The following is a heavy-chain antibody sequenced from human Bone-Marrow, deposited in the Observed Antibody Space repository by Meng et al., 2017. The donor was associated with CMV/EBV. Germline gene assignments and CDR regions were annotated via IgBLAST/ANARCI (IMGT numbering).Heavy chain of an antibody. CDR3: ARRPPGTTGPSTGFDP. D-gene: IGHD1-1*01. CDR2: IYYSGST. V-gene: IGHV4-59*08. J-gene: IGHJ5*02. Sequence: SETLSLTCTVSGGSISSYYWSWIRQPPGKGLEWIGYIYYSGSTNYNPSLKSRVTISVDTSKNQFSLKLSSVTAADTAVYYCARRPPGTTGPSTGFDPWGQGTLVTVSS. CDR1: GGSISSYY.